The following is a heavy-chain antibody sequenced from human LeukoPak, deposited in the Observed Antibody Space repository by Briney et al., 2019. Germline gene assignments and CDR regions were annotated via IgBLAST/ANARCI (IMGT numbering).Heavy chain of an antibody. CDR3: ARDPGSYSGYDNPGY. D-gene: IGHD5-12*01. J-gene: IGHJ4*02. CDR2: IYYSGST. CDR1: GGSISSSSYY. Sequence: SETLSLTCTVSGGSISSSSYYWGWIRQPPGKGLEWIGSIYYSGSTYYNPSLKSRVTTSVDTSKNQFSLKLSSVTAADTAVYYCARDPGSYSGYDNPGYWGQGTLVTVSS. V-gene: IGHV4-39*01.